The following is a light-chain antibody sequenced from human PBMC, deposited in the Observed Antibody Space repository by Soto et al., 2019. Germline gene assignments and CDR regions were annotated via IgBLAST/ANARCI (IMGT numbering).Light chain of an antibody. J-gene: IGKJ3*01. Sequence: DVVMTQSPLSLPVTLGQPASISCRSSQSLVYSNGNTYLNWFHQRPGQSPRRLIYEVSNRDSGVPDRFSGSGSGIDFTLKISRVEAEDVGIYYCMQGTFWPFTFGPGTKVDVK. CDR2: EVS. CDR1: QSLVYSNGNTY. CDR3: MQGTFWPFT. V-gene: IGKV2-30*01.